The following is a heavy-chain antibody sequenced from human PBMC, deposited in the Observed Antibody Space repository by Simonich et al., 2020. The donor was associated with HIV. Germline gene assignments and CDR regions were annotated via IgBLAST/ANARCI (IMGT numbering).Heavy chain of an antibody. CDR2: FYSSGST. Sequence: QVQLQESGPGLLKPSETLSLTCTVSGGSISSDYWSWIRQPPGKGLEWMWYFYSSGSTNYNPSLNLRVTISVDTSKNQFSLKLSSVTAADTAVYYCARRAGSYYYDSSGPFDYWGQGTLVTVSS. CDR1: GGSISSDY. J-gene: IGHJ4*02. V-gene: IGHV4-59*12. D-gene: IGHD3-22*01. CDR3: ARRAGSYYYDSSGPFDY.